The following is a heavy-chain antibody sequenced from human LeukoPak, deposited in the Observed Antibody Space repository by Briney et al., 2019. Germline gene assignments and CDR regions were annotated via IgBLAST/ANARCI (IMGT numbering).Heavy chain of an antibody. CDR3: AKDRVGALLYFDF. CDR1: GITFSFYG. J-gene: IGHJ4*02. CDR2: ITGSGGTT. D-gene: IGHD1-26*01. Sequence: PGGTLRLSCEASGITFSFYGMSWVRQAPGKGLEWVSAITGSGGTTYYADSMKGRFTISRDNSKNTLYLQMNSLRAEDTAAYYCAKDRVGALLYFDFWGQGTLVTVSS. V-gene: IGHV3-23*01.